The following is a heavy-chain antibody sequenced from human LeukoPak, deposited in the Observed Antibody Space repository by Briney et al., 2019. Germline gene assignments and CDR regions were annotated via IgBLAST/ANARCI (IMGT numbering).Heavy chain of an antibody. CDR2: ISGYNGNT. CDR3: ARDPGSYYYYYYMDV. CDR1: GYTFTSYG. J-gene: IGHJ6*03. Sequence: GASVKVSCKASGYTFTSYGISWVRQAPGQGLEWMGWISGYNGNTNYAQKLQGRVTMTTDTSTSTAYMELRSLRSDDTAVYYCARDPGSYYYYYYMDVWGKGTTVTISS. D-gene: IGHD1-26*01. V-gene: IGHV1-18*01.